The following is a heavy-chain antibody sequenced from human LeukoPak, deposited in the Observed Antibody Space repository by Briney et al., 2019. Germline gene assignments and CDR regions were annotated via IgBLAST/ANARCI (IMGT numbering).Heavy chain of an antibody. D-gene: IGHD1-26*01. CDR3: ARGVGATGEFDY. J-gene: IGHJ4*02. CDR1: GYTFTSYD. Sequence: GASVKVSCTASGYTFTSYDINWVRQATGQGLEWMGWMNPNSGNTGYAQKFQGRVTMTRNTSISTAYMELSSLRSEDTAVYYCARGVGATGEFDYWGQGTLVTVSS. V-gene: IGHV1-8*01. CDR2: MNPNSGNT.